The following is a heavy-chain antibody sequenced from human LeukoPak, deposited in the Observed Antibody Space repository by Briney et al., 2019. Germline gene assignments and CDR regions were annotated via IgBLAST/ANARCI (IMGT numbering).Heavy chain of an antibody. CDR3: AREAYGDYRESFDY. CDR1: GGSISSYY. CDR2: IYSSGST. D-gene: IGHD4-17*01. V-gene: IGHV4-4*07. J-gene: IGHJ4*02. Sequence: SETLSLTCTVSGGSISSYYWGWIRQPAGKGLEWIGRIYSSGSTDNNPSLKSRVTMSVDTSKNQFSLKLSSVTAAETAVYYCAREAYGDYRESFDYWGRGTLVTVSS.